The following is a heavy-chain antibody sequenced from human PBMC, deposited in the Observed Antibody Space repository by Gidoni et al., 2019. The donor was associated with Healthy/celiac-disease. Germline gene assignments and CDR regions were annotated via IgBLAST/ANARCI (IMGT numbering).Heavy chain of an antibody. V-gene: IGHV4-30-4*01. CDR3: ARTYYDFWSGYRYYYYGMDV. CDR2: IYYSGST. D-gene: IGHD3-3*01. CDR1: GGSISSGDYY. Sequence: QVQLQESGPGLVKPSQTLSLTCTVSGGSISSGDYYWSWIRQPPGKGLEWIGYIYYSGSTYYNPSLKSRVTISVDTSKNQFSLKLSSVTAADTAVYYCARTYYDFWSGYRYYYYGMDVWGQGTTVTVSS. J-gene: IGHJ6*02.